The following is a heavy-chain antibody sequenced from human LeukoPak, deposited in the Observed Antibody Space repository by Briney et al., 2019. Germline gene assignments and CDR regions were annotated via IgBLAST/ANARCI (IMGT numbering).Heavy chain of an antibody. CDR3: VKSRGPYSSSSGYGMDV. CDR2: ISYDGSKK. Sequence: GGSLRLSCAASGFIFSSYGMHWVRQAPGKGLEWVAVISYDGSKKYYVDSAKGRFTISRDNSKKMVYLEMNSLRVEDTALYYCVKSRGPYSSSSGYGMDVWGQGTTVIVPS. D-gene: IGHD6-6*01. J-gene: IGHJ6*02. CDR1: GFIFSSYG. V-gene: IGHV3-30*18.